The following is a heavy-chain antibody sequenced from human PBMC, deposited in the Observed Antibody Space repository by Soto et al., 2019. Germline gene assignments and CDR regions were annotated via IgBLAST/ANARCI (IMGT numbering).Heavy chain of an antibody. CDR3: ARYFNPLDV. Sequence: QVQLVQSGAEVRKPGASVKVSCRASGYTLGTYDINWVRQAPGQGLEWMGWLSPSTGNTGYAQKFQGRVTMTSDTSTTTAYMELRNLRSDDTAVYYCARYFNPLDVWGQGTTVTVSS. CDR2: LSPSTGNT. V-gene: IGHV1-8*01. D-gene: IGHD3-9*01. CDR1: GYTLGTYD. J-gene: IGHJ6*02.